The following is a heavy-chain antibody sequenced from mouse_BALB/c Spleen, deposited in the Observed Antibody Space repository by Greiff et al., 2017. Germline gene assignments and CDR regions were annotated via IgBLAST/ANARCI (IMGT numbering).Heavy chain of an antibody. J-gene: IGHJ3*01. CDR2: ISSGSSTI. CDR3: ARRELGFAY. CDR1: GFTFSSFG. D-gene: IGHD4-1*01. V-gene: IGHV5-17*02. Sequence: EVQGVESGGGLVQPGGSRKLSCAASGFTFSSFGMHWVRQAPEKGLEWVAYISSGSSTIYYADTVKGRFTISRDNPKNTLFLQMTSLRSEDTAMYYCARRELGFAYWGQGTLVTVSA.